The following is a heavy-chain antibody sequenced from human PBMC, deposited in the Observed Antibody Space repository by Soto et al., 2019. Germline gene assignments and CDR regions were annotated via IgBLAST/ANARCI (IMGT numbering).Heavy chain of an antibody. CDR1: GGSLSSSTYY. D-gene: IGHD6-19*01. J-gene: IGHJ4*02. Sequence: ETLSLTCTVSGGSLSSSTYYCGWIRPSPGKGLEWIGGVYFSATTYYNPSLKSRLTFSEDTSKNLFSLKLSSVTAADTAVYYCARHGLSSSGWTAAGFDYWGQGIVVTVSS. CDR3: ARHGLSSSGWTAAGFDY. CDR2: VYFSATT. V-gene: IGHV4-39*01.